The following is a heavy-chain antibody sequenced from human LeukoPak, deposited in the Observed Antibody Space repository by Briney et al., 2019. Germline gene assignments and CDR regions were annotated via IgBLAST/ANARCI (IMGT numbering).Heavy chain of an antibody. J-gene: IGHJ6*03. Sequence: ASVKVSCKASGYTFTSYDINWVRQATGQGLEWMGWMNPNSGNTGYAQKFQGRVTITRNTSISTAYMELSSLRSEDTAVYYCARALQDYSNYYYYYMDVWGKGTTVTVSS. CDR3: ARALQDYSNYYYYYMDV. CDR2: MNPNSGNT. D-gene: IGHD4-11*01. CDR1: GYTFTSYD. V-gene: IGHV1-8*03.